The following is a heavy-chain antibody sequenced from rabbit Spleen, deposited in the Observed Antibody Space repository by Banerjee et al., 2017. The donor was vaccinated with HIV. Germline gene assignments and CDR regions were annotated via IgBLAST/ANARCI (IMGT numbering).Heavy chain of an antibody. CDR1: GFSFEGGYV. J-gene: IGHJ3*01. CDR2: INSYTGRP. Sequence: QEQLVESGGGLVQPEGSLTLTCTASGFSFEGGYVMCWVRQAPGKGLEWIACINSYTGRPVYATWAKGRFTISRASSTTVFLQVTRLTVADTATYFCARDLPEIVGWNFGFWGQGTLVTVS. CDR3: ARDLPEIVGWNFGF. V-gene: IGHV1S45*01. D-gene: IGHD1-1*01.